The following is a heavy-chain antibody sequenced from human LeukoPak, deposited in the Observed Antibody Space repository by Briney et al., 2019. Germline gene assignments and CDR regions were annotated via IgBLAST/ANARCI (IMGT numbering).Heavy chain of an antibody. CDR2: IYSGGST. J-gene: IGHJ2*01. V-gene: IGHV3-53*01. CDR3: AKDASNYFWYFDL. D-gene: IGHD1-1*01. CDR1: GFTVSSNY. Sequence: PGGSLRLSCAASGFTVSSNYMSWVRQAPGKGLEWVSVIYSGGSTYYADSVKGRFTISRDDSKNTLYLQMSSLRAEDTAVYYCAKDASNYFWYFDLWGRGTLVTVSS.